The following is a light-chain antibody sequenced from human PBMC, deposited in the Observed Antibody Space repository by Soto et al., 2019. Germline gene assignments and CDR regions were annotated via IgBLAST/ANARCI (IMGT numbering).Light chain of an antibody. V-gene: IGLV1-40*01. CDR1: SSNIGAGYD. Sequence: QSVLTQPPSVSGAPGQRVTISCTGSSSNIGAGYDVHWYQQLPGTAPKLLIYGNSNRPSGVPDRFSGSKSGTSASLAITGLQAEDEADYYCQSYDCSLSGSAVVFGGGTKLTVL. J-gene: IGLJ2*01. CDR2: GNS. CDR3: QSYDCSLSGSAVV.